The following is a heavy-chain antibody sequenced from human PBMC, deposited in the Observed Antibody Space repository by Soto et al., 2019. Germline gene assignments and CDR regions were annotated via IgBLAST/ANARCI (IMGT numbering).Heavy chain of an antibody. D-gene: IGHD3-10*01. CDR3: ARLLWFGESDAFDI. V-gene: IGHV1-69*13. CDR2: IIPIFGTA. J-gene: IGHJ3*02. CDR1: GGTFSSYA. Sequence: ASVKVSCKASGGTFSSYAISWVRQAPGQGLEWMGGIIPIFGTANYAQKFQGRVTITADESTSTAYMELSSLRSEDTAVYYCARLLWFGESDAFDIWGQGTMVTVSS.